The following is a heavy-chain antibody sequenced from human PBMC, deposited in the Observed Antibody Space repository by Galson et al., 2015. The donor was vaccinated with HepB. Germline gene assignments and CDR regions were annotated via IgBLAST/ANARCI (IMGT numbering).Heavy chain of an antibody. Sequence: SLRLSCAASGFTFSSYSMNWVRQAPGKGLEWVSSISSSSSYIYYADSVKGRFTISRDNAKNSLYLQMNSLRAEDTAVYYCARDLERFLEWGWRYYFDYWGQGTLVTVSS. CDR2: ISSSSSYI. J-gene: IGHJ4*02. CDR1: GFTFSSYS. V-gene: IGHV3-21*01. D-gene: IGHD3-3*01. CDR3: ARDLERFLEWGWRYYFDY.